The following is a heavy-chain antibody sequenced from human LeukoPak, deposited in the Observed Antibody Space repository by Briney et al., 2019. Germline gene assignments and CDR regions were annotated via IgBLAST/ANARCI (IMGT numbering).Heavy chain of an antibody. CDR3: ARRGFLSPWSYMDV. D-gene: IGHD3-10*01. V-gene: IGHV4-30-2*01. J-gene: IGHJ6*03. Sequence: SQTLSLTCTVSGGSISSGGYYWSWIRQPPGKGLEWIGYIYHSGSTYYNPSLKSRVTISVDTSKNQFSLKLSSVTAADTAVYYCARRGFLSPWSYMDVWGKGTTVTVSS. CDR2: IYHSGST. CDR1: GGSISSGGYY.